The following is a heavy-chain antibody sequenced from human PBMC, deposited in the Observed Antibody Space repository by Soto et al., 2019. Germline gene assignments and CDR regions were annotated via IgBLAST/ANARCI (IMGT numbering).Heavy chain of an antibody. CDR2: INAGNGNT. Sequence: QVQLVQSGAEEKKPGASVKVSCKASGYTFTHYAMHWVRQAPGQRLERMGWINAGNGNTKYSQKFQGRVTITRDTSASTAYMELSSLRSEDTAVYYCARVSGYYLPDYWGQGTLVTVSS. CDR1: GYTFTHYA. CDR3: ARVSGYYLPDY. J-gene: IGHJ4*02. D-gene: IGHD5-12*01. V-gene: IGHV1-3*05.